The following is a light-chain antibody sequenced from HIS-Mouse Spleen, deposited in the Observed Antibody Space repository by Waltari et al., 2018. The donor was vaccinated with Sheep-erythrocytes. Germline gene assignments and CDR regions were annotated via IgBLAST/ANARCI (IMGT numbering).Light chain of an antibody. J-gene: IGLJ3*02. CDR2: EGS. V-gene: IGLV2-23*01. Sequence: QSALTQPASVSGSPGQSITISCTGTSGDVGSYTLVPWYQQHPGKAPKLMIYEGSKRPSGVSNRFSGSKSGNTASLTISGLQAEDEADYYCCSYAGSSTLVFGGGTKLTVL. CDR3: CSYAGSSTLV. CDR1: SGDVGSYTL.